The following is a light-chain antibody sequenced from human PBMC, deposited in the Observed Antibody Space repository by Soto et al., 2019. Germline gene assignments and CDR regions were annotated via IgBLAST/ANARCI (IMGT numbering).Light chain of an antibody. CDR3: SSYTSSSTEV. CDR2: DVS. V-gene: IGLV2-14*03. J-gene: IGLJ1*01. Sequence: QSALTQPASVSGSPGQSIAISCTGTSSVVGAYIYVSWYQHHPGKAPKLILYDVSARPSGVSDRFSGSKSGNTASLTISGLQPEDEADYYCSSYTSSSTEVFGTGTKVTVL. CDR1: SSVVGAYIY.